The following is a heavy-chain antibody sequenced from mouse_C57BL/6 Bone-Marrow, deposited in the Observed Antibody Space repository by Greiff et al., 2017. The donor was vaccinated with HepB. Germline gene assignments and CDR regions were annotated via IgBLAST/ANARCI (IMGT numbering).Heavy chain of an antibody. CDR1: GYTFTDYY. V-gene: IGHV1-19*01. Sequence: EVKLVESGPVLVKPGASVKMSCKASGYTFTDYYMNWVKQSHGKSLEWIGVINPYNGGTSYNQKFKGKATLTVDKSSSTAYMELNSLTSEDSAVYYCARDYGKAWFAYWGQGTLVTVSA. CDR3: ARDYGKAWFAY. CDR2: INPYNGGT. D-gene: IGHD1-1*01. J-gene: IGHJ3*01.